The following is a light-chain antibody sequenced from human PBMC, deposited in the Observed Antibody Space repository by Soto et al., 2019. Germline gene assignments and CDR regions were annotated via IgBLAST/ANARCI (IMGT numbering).Light chain of an antibody. V-gene: IGLV2-14*01. CDR2: AVS. CDR1: SSDVGGYNH. J-gene: IGLJ2*01. Sequence: QSALTQPASVSGSPGQSITISCTGTSSDVGGYNHVSWYQHSPGKAPKLILFAVSDRPSGVPHRFSGSKSGNTAPLTISGLQAEDEADYYCCSYTSLSTVVFGGGTKLTVL. CDR3: CSYTSLSTVV.